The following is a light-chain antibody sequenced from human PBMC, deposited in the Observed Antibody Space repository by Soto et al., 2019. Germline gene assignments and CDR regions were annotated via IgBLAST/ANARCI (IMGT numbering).Light chain of an antibody. J-gene: IGLJ1*01. Sequence: QSALTQPPSVSGAPGQRVTISCTGTISNIGAGYDVHWYQQFPGTAPKLLIYGNINRPSGVPDRFSGSKSGTSASLAITGLQAEDEADYYCQSYDSSLGGSVFGTGTKLTVL. CDR3: QSYDSSLGGSV. CDR1: ISNIGAGYD. CDR2: GNI. V-gene: IGLV1-40*01.